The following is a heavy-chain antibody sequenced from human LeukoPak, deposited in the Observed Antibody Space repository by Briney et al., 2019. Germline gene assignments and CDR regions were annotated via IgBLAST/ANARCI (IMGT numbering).Heavy chain of an antibody. CDR3: ARDRGAAAFDY. V-gene: IGHV3-9*01. CDR2: ISWNSGSI. CDR1: GFTFDDYA. Sequence: PGRSLRHSCAASGFTFDDYAMHWVRQALGRGLEWVSGISWNSGSIGYADSVKGRFTISRDNAKNSLYLQMNSLRAEDTAVYYCARDRGAAAFDYWGQGTLVTVSS. J-gene: IGHJ4*02. D-gene: IGHD6-13*01.